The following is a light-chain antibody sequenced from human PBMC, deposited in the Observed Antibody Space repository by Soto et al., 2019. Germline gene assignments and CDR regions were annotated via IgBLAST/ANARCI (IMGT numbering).Light chain of an antibody. J-gene: IGKJ2*01. CDR2: HAS. Sequence: DIQMTQSPSTLSASVGDRVTVTCRASQSISTYLAWYQQKPGKAPKLLIYHASNLESGVPSRFSGSGSGTEFALPISSLQPDDFATYYCQQYNRYSYTFGQGTKLEIK. CDR1: QSISTY. CDR3: QQYNRYSYT. V-gene: IGKV1-5*01.